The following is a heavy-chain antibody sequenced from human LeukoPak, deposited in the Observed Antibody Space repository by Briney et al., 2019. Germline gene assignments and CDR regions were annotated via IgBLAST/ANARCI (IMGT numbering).Heavy chain of an antibody. CDR3: ARDLDSSGHIDY. CDR2: IIPILGIA. Sequence: ASVKVSCKASGGTFSSYTISWVRQAPGQGLEWMGRIIPILGIANYAQKFQGRVTITADKSTSTAYMELSSLRSEDTAVYYCARDLDSSGHIDYWGQGTLVTVSS. CDR1: GGTFSSYT. V-gene: IGHV1-69*04. D-gene: IGHD3-22*01. J-gene: IGHJ4*02.